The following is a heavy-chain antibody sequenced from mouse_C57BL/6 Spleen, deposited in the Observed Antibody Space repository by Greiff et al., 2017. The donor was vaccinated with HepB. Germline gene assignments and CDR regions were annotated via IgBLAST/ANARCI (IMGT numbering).Heavy chain of an antibody. Sequence: QVHVKQPGAELVRPGTSVKLSCKASGYTFTSYWMHWVKQRPGQGLEWIGVIDPSDSYTNYNQKFKGKATLTVDTSSSTAYMQLSSLTSEDSAVYYCASYDGYYYAMDYWGQGTSVTVSS. J-gene: IGHJ4*01. CDR2: IDPSDSYT. D-gene: IGHD2-3*01. V-gene: IGHV1-59*01. CDR1: GYTFTSYW. CDR3: ASYDGYYYAMDY.